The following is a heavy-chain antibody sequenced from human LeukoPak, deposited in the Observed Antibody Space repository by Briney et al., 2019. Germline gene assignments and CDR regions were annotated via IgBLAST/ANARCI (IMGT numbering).Heavy chain of an antibody. V-gene: IGHV3-53*01. CDR2: LYSDGNT. J-gene: IGHJ4*02. Sequence: GGSLRLSCAASGFTVITNDMTWVRQAPGKGLDCVSVLYSDGNTKYADSVQGRFTISRDNSKNTLYLEMNSLSPDDTAVYYCARGVEPLAANTLAYWGQGTLVTVSS. D-gene: IGHD1-14*01. CDR1: GFTVITND. CDR3: ARGVEPLAANTLAY.